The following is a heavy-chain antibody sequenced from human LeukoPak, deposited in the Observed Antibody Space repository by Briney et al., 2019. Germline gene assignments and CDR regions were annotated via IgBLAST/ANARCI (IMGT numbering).Heavy chain of an antibody. Sequence: SQTLSLTCTVSGGSISSGDYYWGWIRQPPGKGLEWIGYIYYSGSTYYNPSLKSRVTISVDTSKNQFSLKLSSVTAADTAVYFCARDSSGWYGGGYFDYWGQGTLVTVSS. V-gene: IGHV4-30-4*01. CDR3: ARDSSGWYGGGYFDY. CDR2: IYYSGST. J-gene: IGHJ4*02. D-gene: IGHD6-19*01. CDR1: GGSISSGDYY.